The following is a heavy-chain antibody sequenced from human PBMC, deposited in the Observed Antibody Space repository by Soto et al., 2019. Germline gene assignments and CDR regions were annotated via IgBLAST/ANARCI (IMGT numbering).Heavy chain of an antibody. CDR2: ISAYNGNT. CDR1: GYTFTSYG. V-gene: IGHV1-18*04. Sequence: GSVKFYCKASGYTFTSYGISWVRQAHGQGLEWMGWISAYNGNTNYAQKLQGRVTMTTDTSTSTAYMELRSLRSDDTAVYYCARSGVAARPIGRWFDPWGQGTLVTVSS. J-gene: IGHJ5*02. CDR3: ARSGVAARPIGRWFDP. D-gene: IGHD6-6*01.